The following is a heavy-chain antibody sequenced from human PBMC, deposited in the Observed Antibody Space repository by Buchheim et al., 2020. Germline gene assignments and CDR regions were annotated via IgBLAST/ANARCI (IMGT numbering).Heavy chain of an antibody. J-gene: IGHJ4*02. CDR3: TRDSSRWTWDV. Sequence: QLQLQESGPGLVKPSQTLSLTCTVSGGSISSGYYYWRWIRQHPGKGLEWIGYIHQSGNTYYNPSLKRRVTISIDTSENQFSRKLTSVTAADTAVYYCTRDSSRWTWDVWGQGTL. CDR1: GGSISSGYYY. D-gene: IGHD6-13*01. V-gene: IGHV4-31*03. CDR2: IHQSGNT.